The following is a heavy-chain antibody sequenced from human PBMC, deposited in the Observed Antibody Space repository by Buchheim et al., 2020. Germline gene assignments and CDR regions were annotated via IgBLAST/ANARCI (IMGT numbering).Heavy chain of an antibody. CDR2: INHSGST. D-gene: IGHD3-10*01. Sequence: QVQLQQWGAGLLKPSETLSLTCAVYGGSFSGYYWSWIRQPPGKGLEWIGEINHSGSTNYNPSLKSRVTISVKPSKNQFSLKLSSVTAADTAVYYCARGHPGPPYLYYYYYYMDVWGKGTT. CDR3: ARGHPGPPYLYYYYYYMDV. J-gene: IGHJ6*03. V-gene: IGHV4-34*01. CDR1: GGSFSGYY.